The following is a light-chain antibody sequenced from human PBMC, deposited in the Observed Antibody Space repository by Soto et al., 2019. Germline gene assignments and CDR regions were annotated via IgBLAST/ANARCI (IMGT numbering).Light chain of an antibody. J-gene: IGKJ4*01. CDR2: GAS. Sequence: EIVLTQSPGTLSLSPGERATLSCWASLSGINNYLAWYQQKPGQAPRLLIYGASNRATGIPDRFSGGGSGTDFTLTIIRLEPEDFAVYYCQQFSSYPLTFGGGTKVDIK. V-gene: IGKV3-20*01. CDR3: QQFSSYPLT. CDR1: LSGINNY.